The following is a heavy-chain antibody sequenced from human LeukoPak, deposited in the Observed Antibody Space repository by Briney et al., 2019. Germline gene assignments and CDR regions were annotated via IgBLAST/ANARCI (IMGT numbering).Heavy chain of an antibody. V-gene: IGHV1-18*04. D-gene: IGHD3-10*01. CDR2: ISAYNGNT. Sequence: ASVKVSCKASGYTFTSYGISWVRQAPGQGLEWMGWISAYNGNTNYAQKLQGRVTMTTDTSTSTAYMELRSLRSDDTVVYYCARDLYYGSGSYYIVMDVWGKGTTVTVSS. CDR3: ARDLYYGSGSYYIVMDV. J-gene: IGHJ6*04. CDR1: GYTFTSYG.